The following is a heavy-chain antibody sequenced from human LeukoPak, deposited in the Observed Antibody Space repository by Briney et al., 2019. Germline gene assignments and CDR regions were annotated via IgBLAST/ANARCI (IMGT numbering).Heavy chain of an antibody. D-gene: IGHD1-26*01. Sequence: GGSLRLSCAASGLTFSRYAMSLVRQAPGKGLEWVSGISGNGGGTYYADSVKGRFTISRDNSKNTLYLQMNSLRVGDTAVYYCSKAFGYRGSWFDNWGQGTLVTVSS. CDR3: SKAFGYRGSWFDN. CDR2: ISGNGGGT. CDR1: GLTFSRYA. V-gene: IGHV3-23*01. J-gene: IGHJ4*02.